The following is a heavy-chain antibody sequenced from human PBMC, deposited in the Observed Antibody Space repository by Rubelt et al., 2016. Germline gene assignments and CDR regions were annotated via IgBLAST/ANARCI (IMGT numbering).Heavy chain of an antibody. Sequence: QVQLQQWGAGLLKPSETLSLTCAVYGGSFSGYYWSWIRQPPGKGLEWVGEINHSGSTNYVPSLKSRVTISVDTSKNQFSLKLSSATAADTAVYYCASFDYGDFYYFDYWGQGTLVTVSS. V-gene: IGHV4-34*01. CDR2: INHSGST. CDR3: ASFDYGDFYYFDY. J-gene: IGHJ4*02. CDR1: GGSFSGYY. D-gene: IGHD4-17*01.